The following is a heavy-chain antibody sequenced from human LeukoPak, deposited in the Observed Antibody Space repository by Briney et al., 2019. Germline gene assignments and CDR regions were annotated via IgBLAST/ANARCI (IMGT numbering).Heavy chain of an antibody. CDR2: IIPIFGTA. Sequence: SVTVSFQSSGGTLSLYAISWVRQAPGQGLEWMGRIIPIFGTANYAQKFQGRVTITTDESTSTAYMELSSLRSEDTAVYYCARDPLGKRYYFDYWGQGTLVTVSS. V-gene: IGHV1-69*05. J-gene: IGHJ4*02. CDR1: GGTLSLYA. D-gene: IGHD4-23*01. CDR3: ARDPLGKRYYFDY.